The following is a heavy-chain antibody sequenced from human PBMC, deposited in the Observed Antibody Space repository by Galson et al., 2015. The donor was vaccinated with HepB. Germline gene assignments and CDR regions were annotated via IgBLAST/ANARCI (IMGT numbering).Heavy chain of an antibody. D-gene: IGHD3-10*01. CDR2: ISGGSTYT. CDR3: ARDPYYGSGGFDY. J-gene: IGHJ4*02. V-gene: IGHV3-11*05. Sequence: SCAASGFSFSGYYMGWIRQAPGKALGWVSYISGGSTYTNYADSVKGRFTISRDNAKNSLYLQMNSLRAEDTAVYYCARDPYYGSGGFDYWGQGTLVTVSS. CDR1: GFSFSGYY.